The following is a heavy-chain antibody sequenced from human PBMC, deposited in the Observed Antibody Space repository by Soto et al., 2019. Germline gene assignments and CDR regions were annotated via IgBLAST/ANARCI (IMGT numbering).Heavy chain of an antibody. CDR3: ARSLNPAAPIDAFDI. D-gene: IGHD2-2*01. Sequence: GSLRLSCAASGFTFSSYAMHWVRQAPGKGLEWVAVISYDGSNKYYADSVKGRFTISRDNSKNTLYLQMNSLRAEDTAVYYCARSLNPAAPIDAFDIWGQGTMVTVSS. CDR2: ISYDGSNK. V-gene: IGHV3-30-3*01. CDR1: GFTFSSYA. J-gene: IGHJ3*02.